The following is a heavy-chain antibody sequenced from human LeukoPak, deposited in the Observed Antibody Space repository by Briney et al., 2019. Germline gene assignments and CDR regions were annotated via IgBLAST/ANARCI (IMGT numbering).Heavy chain of an antibody. CDR3: ARASSSWYVSYFDY. CDR1: GGSISSYY. V-gene: IGHV4-59*12. CDR2: IYYSGST. Sequence: SETLSLTCTVSGGSISSYYWSWIRLPPGKGLEWIGYIYYSGSTNYNPSLKSRVTISVDTSKNQFSLKLSSVTAADTAVYYCARASSSWYVSYFDYWGQGTLVTVSS. D-gene: IGHD6-13*01. J-gene: IGHJ4*02.